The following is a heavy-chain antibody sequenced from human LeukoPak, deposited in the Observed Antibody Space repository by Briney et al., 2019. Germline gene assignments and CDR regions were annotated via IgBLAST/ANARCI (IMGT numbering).Heavy chain of an antibody. CDR1: GGSISSYY. CDR3: ARVPLYYDILTGYYP. D-gene: IGHD3-9*01. CDR2: IYYSGST. J-gene: IGHJ4*02. V-gene: IGHV4-59*01. Sequence: PSETLSLTCTVSGGSISSYYWSWIRQPPGKGLEWIGYIYYSGSTNYNPSLKSRVTISVDTSKNQFSLQLSSVTAADTAVYYCARVPLYYDILTGYYPWGQGTLVTVSS.